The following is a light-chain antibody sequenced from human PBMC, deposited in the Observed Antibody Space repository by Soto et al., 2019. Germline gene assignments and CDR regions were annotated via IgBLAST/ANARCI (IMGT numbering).Light chain of an antibody. CDR2: EVS. CDR1: SSDVGGYNY. CDR3: SSYTGSSTLV. V-gene: IGLV2-14*01. Sequence: QSVLTQPPSVSGSPGQSITISCTGTSSDVGGYNYVSWYQHHPGKAPKLMIYEVSNRPSGVPNRFSGSRSGTTASLTISGLQAEDEADYYCSSYTGSSTLVFGGGTKLTVL. J-gene: IGLJ3*02.